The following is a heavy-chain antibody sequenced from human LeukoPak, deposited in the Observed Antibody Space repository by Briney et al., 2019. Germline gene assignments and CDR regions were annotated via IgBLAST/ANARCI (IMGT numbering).Heavy chain of an antibody. CDR2: IIPIFGTA. CDR3: ARDLMGCSGGSCYSGTMFDY. Sequence: GASVKVSCKASGGTFSSYAISWVRQAPGQGLEWMGGIIPIFGTANYAQKFQGRVTITADESTSTAYMELSSLRSEDTAVYYCARDLMGCSGGSCYSGTMFDYWGQGTLVTVSP. J-gene: IGHJ4*02. V-gene: IGHV1-69*13. D-gene: IGHD2-15*01. CDR1: GGTFSSYA.